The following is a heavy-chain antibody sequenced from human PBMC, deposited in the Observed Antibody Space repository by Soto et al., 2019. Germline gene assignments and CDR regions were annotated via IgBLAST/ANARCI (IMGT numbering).Heavy chain of an antibody. V-gene: IGHV3-74*01. CDR1: GFTFSSYW. J-gene: IGHJ5*02. CDR3: ARDLGYSSSWNWFDP. CDR2: INSDGSST. D-gene: IGHD6-13*01. Sequence: GGSLRLSCAASGFTFSSYWMHWVRQAPGKGLVWVSRINSDGSSTSYADSVKGRFTISRDNAKNTLYPQMNSLRAEDTAVYYCARDLGYSSSWNWFDPWGQGTLVTVSS.